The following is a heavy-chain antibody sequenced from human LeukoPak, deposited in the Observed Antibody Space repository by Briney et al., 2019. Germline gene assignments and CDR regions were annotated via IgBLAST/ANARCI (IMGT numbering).Heavy chain of an antibody. V-gene: IGHV3-11*01. D-gene: IGHD5-18*01. CDR2: ISNSGSII. CDR1: GFTFSDYY. CDR3: AIAVSADTAMVYFDY. Sequence: PGGSLRLSCAASGFTFSDYYMFWIRQAPGKGLEWVSYISNSGSIIYYADSVKGRFTVSRDNAKDSLYLQMNSLRAEDTAVYYCAIAVSADTAMVYFDYWGQGTLVTVSS. J-gene: IGHJ4*02.